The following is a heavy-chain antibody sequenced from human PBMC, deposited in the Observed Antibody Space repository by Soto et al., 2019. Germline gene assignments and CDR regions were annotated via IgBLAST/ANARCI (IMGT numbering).Heavy chain of an antibody. CDR2: IDYSGRT. D-gene: IGHD4-17*01. CDR1: RDSQSNSASY. CDR3: ARDGPFYAGVDV. J-gene: IGHJ6*02. V-gene: IGHV4-30-4*01. Sequence: PSETLSLTCTVSRDSQSNSASYCNWIRQSPGKGLEWIASIDYSGRTYCNPSLQSRVGISADTSKNLFSLKLRSVTAADTAVYFCARDGPFYAGVDVCGQGTSVNVSS.